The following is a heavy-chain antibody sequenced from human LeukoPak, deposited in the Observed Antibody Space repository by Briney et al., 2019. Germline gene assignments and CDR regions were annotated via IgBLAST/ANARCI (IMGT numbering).Heavy chain of an antibody. CDR1: GFTFSSYA. CDR3: AKSFGPVIAAAGTGAD. J-gene: IGHJ4*02. CDR2: ISGNGTST. D-gene: IGHD6-13*01. Sequence: GGSLRLSCAASGFTFSSYAMNWVRQAPGKGLEGVSIISGNGTSTYYADSVKGRFTISRDNSKNTLYLQMNSLRAEDTAVYYCAKSFGPVIAAAGTGADWGQGTLVTVSS. V-gene: IGHV3-23*01.